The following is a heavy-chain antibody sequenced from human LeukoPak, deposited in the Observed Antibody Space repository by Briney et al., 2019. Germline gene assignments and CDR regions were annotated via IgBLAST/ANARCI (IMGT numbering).Heavy chain of an antibody. Sequence: PGGSLRLSCAAAGFTFISYAMSWVRQAPGKGLEWGSGLTGSGGNTYYADSGKGRFTISRDNSKNTLSLQMNSLRAEDAAVYYCVKFRGIQHYNYHMDVWGKGTTVTVSS. CDR2: LTGSGGNT. J-gene: IGHJ6*03. CDR3: VKFRGIQHYNYHMDV. V-gene: IGHV3-23*01. D-gene: IGHD3-10*01. CDR1: GFTFISYA.